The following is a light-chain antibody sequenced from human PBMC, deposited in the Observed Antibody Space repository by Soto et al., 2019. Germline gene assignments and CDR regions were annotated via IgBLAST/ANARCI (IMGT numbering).Light chain of an antibody. Sequence: EIVLTQSPATLSLSPWERATLSCRASQSVSSYLAWYQQKPGQAPRLLIYDASNSATGIPARFSGSGSGTDFTLTINSLEPEDFAVYYCQQRRSWPLTFGGGTKVDI. V-gene: IGKV3-11*01. J-gene: IGKJ4*01. CDR3: QQRRSWPLT. CDR2: DAS. CDR1: QSVSSY.